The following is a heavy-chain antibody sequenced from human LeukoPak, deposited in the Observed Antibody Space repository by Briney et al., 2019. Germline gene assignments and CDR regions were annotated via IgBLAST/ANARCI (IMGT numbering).Heavy chain of an antibody. D-gene: IGHD3-10*01. CDR3: AKERFIIGASNSRGGFDF. V-gene: IGHV1-46*01. CDR2: INPGGGNT. J-gene: IGHJ4*02. Sequence: ASVKVSCKASGYSFTSFYFHWVRQAPGQGLEWMGIINPGGGNTKYAQKFQDRVTMTRDTSTSTVYMELSSLRSEDTAVYYCAKERFIIGASNSRGGFDFWGQGTLVTVSS. CDR1: GYSFTSFY.